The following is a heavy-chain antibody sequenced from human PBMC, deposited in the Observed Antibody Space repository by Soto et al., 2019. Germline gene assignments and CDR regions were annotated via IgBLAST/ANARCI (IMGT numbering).Heavy chain of an antibody. CDR3: AKDLGFYSSTWHYFDY. J-gene: IGHJ4*02. D-gene: IGHD6-13*01. Sequence: EVLLVESGGGLVQPGGSLRLSCAASGFTFSDHYMDWVRQAPGKGLEWIGCIRNKGNSYTTEYAASVKGRFTISRDDSQNSLYLQMNSLKTEDTAVYYCAKDLGFYSSTWHYFDYWGQGTLVTVSS. V-gene: IGHV3-72*01. CDR2: IRNKGNSYTT. CDR1: GFTFSDHY.